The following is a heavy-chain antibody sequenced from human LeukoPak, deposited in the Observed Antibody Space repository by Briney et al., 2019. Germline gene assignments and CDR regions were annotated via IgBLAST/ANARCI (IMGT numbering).Heavy chain of an antibody. Sequence: SETLSLTCTVSGYSISSGYYWGWIRQSPGKGLGWIGSIYHAGSTFHNPSLKSRVTMSVDTSKNQFSLKLSSVTAADTAVYYCARRSDFWSGYYTNDAFDIWGQGTMVTVSS. D-gene: IGHD3-3*01. CDR1: GYSISSGYY. J-gene: IGHJ3*02. V-gene: IGHV4-38-2*02. CDR2: IYHAGST. CDR3: ARRSDFWSGYYTNDAFDI.